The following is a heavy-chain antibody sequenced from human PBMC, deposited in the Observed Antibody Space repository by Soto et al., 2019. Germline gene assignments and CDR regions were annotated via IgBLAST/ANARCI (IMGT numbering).Heavy chain of an antibody. Sequence: GASVKVSCKASGYTFTGYYMHWVRQAPGQGLEWMGWINPNSGGTNYAQKFRGWVTMTRDTSISTAYMELSRLRSDDTAVYYCTRSYCSGNSCYSNDAFDIWGQGTMVTVSS. J-gene: IGHJ3*02. CDR1: GYTFTGYY. D-gene: IGHD2-15*01. CDR2: INPNSGGT. V-gene: IGHV1-2*04. CDR3: TRSYCSGNSCYSNDAFDI.